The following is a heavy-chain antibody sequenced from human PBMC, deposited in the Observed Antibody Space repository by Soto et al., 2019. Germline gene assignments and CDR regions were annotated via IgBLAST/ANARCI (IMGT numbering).Heavy chain of an antibody. Sequence: GGSLRLSCAASGFTFSSYAMHWVRQAPGKGLEWVAVISYDGSNKYYADSVKGRFTISRDNSKNTLYLQMNSLRAEDTAVYYCASGITGTTFDYWGQGTLVTVSS. CDR1: GFTFSSYA. CDR3: ASGITGTTFDY. V-gene: IGHV3-30-3*01. CDR2: ISYDGSNK. D-gene: IGHD1-20*01. J-gene: IGHJ4*02.